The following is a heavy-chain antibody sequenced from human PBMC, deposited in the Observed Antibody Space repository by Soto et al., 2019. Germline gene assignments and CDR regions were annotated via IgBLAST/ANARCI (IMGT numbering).Heavy chain of an antibody. D-gene: IGHD3-10*01. CDR3: ARFGPITMVRGASLQFRNYYYYGMDV. V-gene: IGHV1-18*04. CDR2: ISAYNGNT. CDR1: GYTFTSYG. Sequence: ASVKVSCKASGYTFTSYGISWVRQAPGQGLEWMGWISAYNGNTNYAQKLQGRVTMTTDTSTSTAYMELRSLRSDDTAVYYCARFGPITMVRGASLQFRNYYYYGMDVWGQGTTVTVS. J-gene: IGHJ6*02.